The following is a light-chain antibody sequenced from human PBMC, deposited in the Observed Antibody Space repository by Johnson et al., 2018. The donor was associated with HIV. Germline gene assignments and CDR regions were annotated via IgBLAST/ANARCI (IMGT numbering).Light chain of an antibody. Sequence: QSVLTQPPSVSAAPGQKVTISCSGSSSNIGNNYVSWYQQLPGTAPKLLIYENNKRPSGIPDRFSGSKSGTSATLGITRLQTGDEDDYYCGTWDSRLGAWVFGTGTKVTVL. J-gene: IGLJ1*01. CDR1: SSNIGNNY. CDR2: ENN. V-gene: IGLV1-51*02. CDR3: GTWDSRLGAWV.